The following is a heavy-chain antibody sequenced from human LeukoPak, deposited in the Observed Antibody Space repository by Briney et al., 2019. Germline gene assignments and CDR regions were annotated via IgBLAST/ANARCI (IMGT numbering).Heavy chain of an antibody. J-gene: IGHJ4*02. CDR3: ARDQGYSSGWLGGNYFDY. V-gene: IGHV1-2*03. D-gene: IGHD6-19*01. Sequence: LVASVKVSCKASGYTFTGYYMHWVRQAPGQGLEWMGWINPNSGGTNYAQKFQGRVTMTRDTSISTAYMELSRLRSDDTAVYYCARDQGYSSGWLGGNYFDYWGQGTLVTVSS. CDR1: GYTFTGYY. CDR2: INPNSGGT.